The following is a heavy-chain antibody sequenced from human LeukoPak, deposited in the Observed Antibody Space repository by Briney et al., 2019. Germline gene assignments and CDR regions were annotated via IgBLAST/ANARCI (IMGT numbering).Heavy chain of an antibody. J-gene: IGHJ6*03. V-gene: IGHV3-7*01. CDR1: GFTFSSYW. CDR2: IKQDGSEK. CDR3: AREGVVPAAITYYYMDV. D-gene: IGHD2-2*01. Sequence: PGGSLRLSCAASGFTFSSYWMSWVRQAPGKGLEWVANIKQDGSEKYYVDSVKGRFTISRDNAKNSLYLQMNSLRAEDTAVYYCAREGVVPAAITYYYMDVWGKGTMVTVSS.